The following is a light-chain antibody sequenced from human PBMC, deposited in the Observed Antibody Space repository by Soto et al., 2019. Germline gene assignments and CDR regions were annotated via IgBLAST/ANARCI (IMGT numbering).Light chain of an antibody. V-gene: IGKV1-39*01. CDR2: AAS. J-gene: IGKJ5*01. CDR3: QQTYRIPPT. Sequence: DIQMTQSPSSLSASIGDRVTISCRASQDISSSLNWYQHKSGKAPKLLIYAASGLHSGVPSRFSGSGSGTGFTLTISSLQPEDFAFYYCQQTYRIPPTFGQGTRLEIK. CDR1: QDISSS.